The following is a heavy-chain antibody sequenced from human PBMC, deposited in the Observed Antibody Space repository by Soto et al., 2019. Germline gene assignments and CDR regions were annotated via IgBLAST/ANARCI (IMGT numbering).Heavy chain of an antibody. D-gene: IGHD2-2*02. CDR3: ARSFLVVPAAINGVGAFDI. V-gene: IGHV4-31*03. Sequence: KASETLSLTCTVSGGSISSGGYYWSWIRQHPGKGLEWIGYIYYSGSTYYNPSLKSRVTISVDASKNQFSLKLSSVTAADTAVYYCARSFLVVPAAINGVGAFDIWGQGTTVTVSS. J-gene: IGHJ3*02. CDR2: IYYSGST. CDR1: GGSISSGGYY.